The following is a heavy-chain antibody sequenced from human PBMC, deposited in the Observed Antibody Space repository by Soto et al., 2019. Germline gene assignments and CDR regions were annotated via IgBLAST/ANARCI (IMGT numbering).Heavy chain of an antibody. Sequence: SETLSLTCTVSGGSISSTSYYWGWIRQPPGKGLEWIGSIYYSGSTYYNPSLKSRVTISVDTSKNQFSLKLSSVTAADTAVYYCVRMVRGDNWLDPWGQGTLVTVSS. CDR1: GGSISSTSYY. V-gene: IGHV4-39*01. J-gene: IGHJ5*02. CDR3: VRMVRGDNWLDP. D-gene: IGHD3-10*01. CDR2: IYYSGST.